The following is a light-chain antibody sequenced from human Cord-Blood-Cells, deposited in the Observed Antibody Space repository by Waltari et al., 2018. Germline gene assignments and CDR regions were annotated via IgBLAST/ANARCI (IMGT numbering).Light chain of an antibody. CDR1: QSVSSSY. Sequence: EIVLTQSPGTLSLSPGERATLSCRASQSVSSSYLAWYQQKPVQAPRRLIYGASSRATGIPDRFSGSGSGTDFTLTISRLEPEDFAVYYCQQYGSSPRITFGQGTRLEIK. CDR3: QQYGSSPRIT. CDR2: GAS. V-gene: IGKV3-20*01. J-gene: IGKJ5*01.